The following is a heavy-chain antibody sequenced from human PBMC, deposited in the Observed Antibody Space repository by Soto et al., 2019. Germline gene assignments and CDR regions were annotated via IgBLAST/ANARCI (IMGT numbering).Heavy chain of an antibody. J-gene: IGHJ4*02. CDR2: IGSKANNYAT. CDR3: TRDVDTAMVGNDY. Sequence: EVQLVESGGGLVQPGGSLKLSCAASGFTISGAAMHWVRQASGKGLEWVGRIGSKANNYATAYAASGKGRFTISRDDSENTAYLQMNSLKTEDTALYYCTRDVDTAMVGNDYWGQGTLVTVSS. V-gene: IGHV3-73*01. D-gene: IGHD5-18*01. CDR1: GFTISGAA.